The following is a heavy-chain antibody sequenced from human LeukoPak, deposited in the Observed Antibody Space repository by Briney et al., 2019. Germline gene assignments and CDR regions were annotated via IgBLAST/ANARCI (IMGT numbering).Heavy chain of an antibody. CDR1: GYTFTSYD. D-gene: IGHD5-18*01. CDR2: MNPNSGNT. CDR3: ARGAIVDTATVGYYYYMDV. J-gene: IGHJ6*03. V-gene: IGHV1-8*01. Sequence: GASVKVSCKASGYTFTSYDINWVRQATGQGLEWMGWMNPNSGNTGYAQKFQGRVTMTRNTSISTAYMELSSLRSEDTAVYYCARGAIVDTATVGYYYYMDVWGKGTTVTVSS.